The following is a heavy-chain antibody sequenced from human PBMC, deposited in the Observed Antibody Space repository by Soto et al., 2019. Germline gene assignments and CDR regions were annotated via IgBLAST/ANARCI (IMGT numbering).Heavy chain of an antibody. V-gene: IGHV4-39*01. CDR1: GGSISRSSYY. CDR3: ARLLHDSSGYYYFDY. Sequence: SETLSLTCTVSGGSISRSSYYWGWIRQSPGKGLEWIGSIHYSGTTYDNPSLKSRVTTSVDTSKNQFSLNLRSVTAADTAVYHCARLLHDSSGYYYFDYRGQGTLVTVSS. D-gene: IGHD3-22*01. CDR2: IHYSGTT. J-gene: IGHJ4*02.